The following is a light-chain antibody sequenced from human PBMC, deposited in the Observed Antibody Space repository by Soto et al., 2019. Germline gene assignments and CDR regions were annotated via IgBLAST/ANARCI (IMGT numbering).Light chain of an antibody. Sequence: QSVLTQPPSVSEAPRQRVTISCSGSSSNIVNNPVTWYQQFPGKTPKLLIYYDDMLYSGVSDRFSGSKSGTSASLAISGRQSEDDADYYCASWDDNLHGPVFGRGTKVTVL. J-gene: IGLJ2*01. CDR1: SSNIVNNP. CDR3: ASWDDNLHGPV. V-gene: IGLV1-36*01. CDR2: YDD.